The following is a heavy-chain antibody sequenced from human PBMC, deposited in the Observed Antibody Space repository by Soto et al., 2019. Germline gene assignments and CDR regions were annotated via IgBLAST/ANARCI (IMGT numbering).Heavy chain of an antibody. CDR2: IIPIFGTA. V-gene: IGHV1-69*06. J-gene: IGHJ6*02. Sequence: QVQLVQSGAEVKKPGSSVKVSCKASGGTFSSYAISWVRQAPGQGLEWMGGIIPIFGTANYAQKFQGRVTINADKSTSTAYMELSSLRSEDTAVYYCAREGLELRWYYCYGMDVWGQGTTVTVSS. D-gene: IGHD1-7*01. CDR3: AREGLELRWYYCYGMDV. CDR1: GGTFSSYA.